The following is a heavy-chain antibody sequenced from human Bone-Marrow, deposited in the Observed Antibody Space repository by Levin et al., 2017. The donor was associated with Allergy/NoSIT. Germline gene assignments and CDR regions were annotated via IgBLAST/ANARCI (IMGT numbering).Heavy chain of an antibody. V-gene: IGHV3-23*01. Sequence: GGSLRLSCAASGLIFSNYAMNWVRQAPGKGLEWVSQISGSGSNTHYADSVRGRFTFSRDNSNNTVYLQMKSLRADDPAVYYCAGYDTSGYHSPFDYWGQGTLVTVSS. CDR2: ISGSGSNT. CDR1: GLIFSNYA. J-gene: IGHJ4*02. D-gene: IGHD3-22*01. CDR3: AGYDTSGYHSPFDY.